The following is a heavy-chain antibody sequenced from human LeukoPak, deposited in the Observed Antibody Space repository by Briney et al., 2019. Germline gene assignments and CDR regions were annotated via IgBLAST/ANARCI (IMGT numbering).Heavy chain of an antibody. CDR2: INHSGSA. Sequence: PSETLSLTCAVSGGSFSGYYWTWIRQPPGKGLEWIGEINHSGSANYNPSLMSRVTISLDTSKNHFSLNLSSVTAADTAVYYCASVIPEYCSGGSCYGESDYWGQGTLVTVSS. D-gene: IGHD2-15*01. CDR3: ASVIPEYCSGGSCYGESDY. J-gene: IGHJ4*02. CDR1: GGSFSGYY. V-gene: IGHV4-34*01.